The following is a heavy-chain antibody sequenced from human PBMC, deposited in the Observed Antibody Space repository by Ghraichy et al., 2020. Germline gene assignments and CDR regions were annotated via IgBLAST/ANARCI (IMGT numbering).Heavy chain of an antibody. V-gene: IGHV3-23*01. J-gene: IGHJ4*02. D-gene: IGHD3-10*01. CDR1: GFTFSSFA. CDR3: VKDLVWFGEG. CDR2: ISGSGDRT. Sequence: GESLNISCAASGFTFSSFAMSWVRQAPGKGLEWVSGISGSGDRTYYGDSVKGRYTISRDNSKNMLFLQMNSLRAEDTAVYYCVKDLVWFGEGWGQGTLVTVSS.